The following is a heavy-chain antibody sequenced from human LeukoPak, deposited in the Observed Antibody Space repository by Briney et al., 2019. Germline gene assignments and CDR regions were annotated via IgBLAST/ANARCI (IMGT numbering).Heavy chain of an antibody. CDR2: IKQDGSEK. CDR3: ARDIVVVVAATPVVRYYYYYGMDV. J-gene: IGHJ6*02. D-gene: IGHD2-15*01. Sequence: PGGSLRLSCAASGFTFSSYWMSWVRQAPGKGLEWVANIKQDGSEKYYVDSVKGRFTISRDNAKNSLYLQMNSLRAEDTAVYYCARDIVVVVAATPVVRYYYYYGMDVWGQGTTVTVSS. CDR1: GFTFSSYW. V-gene: IGHV3-7*03.